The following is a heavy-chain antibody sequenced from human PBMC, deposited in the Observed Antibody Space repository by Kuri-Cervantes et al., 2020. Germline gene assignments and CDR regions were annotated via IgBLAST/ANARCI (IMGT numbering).Heavy chain of an antibody. J-gene: IGHJ4*02. Sequence: ETLSLTCTVSGGSISSSSYYWGWIRQPPGKGLEWIGSIYYSGSTYYNPSLKSRVTISVDTSKNQFSLKLSSVTAADTAVYYCARGGRGEDYFDYWGQGTLVTVSS. D-gene: IGHD3-16*01. V-gene: IGHV4-39*01. CDR1: GGSISSSSYY. CDR2: IYYSGST. CDR3: ARGGRGEDYFDY.